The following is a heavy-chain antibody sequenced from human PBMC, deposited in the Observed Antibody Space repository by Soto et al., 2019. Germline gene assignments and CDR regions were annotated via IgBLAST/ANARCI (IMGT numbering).Heavy chain of an antibody. Sequence: ASVKVSCKASGCTFSSYAISWVRQAPGQGLEWMGGIIPIFGTANYAQKFQGRVTITADESTSTAYMELSSLRSEDTAVHYCASGYARYFDLWGRGTLVTVSS. D-gene: IGHD5-12*01. CDR1: GCTFSSYA. CDR2: IIPIFGTA. CDR3: ASGYARYFDL. V-gene: IGHV1-69*13. J-gene: IGHJ2*01.